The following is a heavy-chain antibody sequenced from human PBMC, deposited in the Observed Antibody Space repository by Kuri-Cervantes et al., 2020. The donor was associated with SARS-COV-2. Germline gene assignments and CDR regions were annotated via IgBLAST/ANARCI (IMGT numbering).Heavy chain of an antibody. CDR2: INPNSGGT. CDR1: GYTFTSYG. CDR3: ARPYDEGPTTPN. V-gene: IGHV1-2*02. Sequence: ASVKVSCKASGYTFTSYGISWVRQAPGQGLEWMGWINPNSGGTNYAQKFQGRVTMTRDTSISTAYMELSRLRSDDTAVYYCARPYDEGPTTPNWGQGTLVTV. J-gene: IGHJ4*02. D-gene: IGHD3-22*01.